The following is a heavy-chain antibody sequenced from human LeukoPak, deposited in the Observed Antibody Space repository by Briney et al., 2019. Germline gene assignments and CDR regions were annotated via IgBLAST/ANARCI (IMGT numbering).Heavy chain of an antibody. J-gene: IGHJ5*02. D-gene: IGHD5-18*01. CDR3: AGQGDTGNWFDP. Sequence: ASVKVSCKVSGYTLTELSMHWVRQAPGKGLEWMGGLDPEDGETIYAQKFQGRVTMTEDTSTDTAYMELSSLRSEDTAVYYCAGQGDTGNWFDPWGQGTLVTVSS. CDR2: LDPEDGET. CDR1: GYTLTELS. V-gene: IGHV1-24*01.